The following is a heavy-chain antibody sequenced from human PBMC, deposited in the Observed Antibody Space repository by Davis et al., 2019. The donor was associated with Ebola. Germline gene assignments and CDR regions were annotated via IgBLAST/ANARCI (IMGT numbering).Heavy chain of an antibody. CDR2: INHSGST. Sequence: SETLSLTCTVSGGSFSGYYWSWIRQPPGKGLEWIGEINHSGSTNYNPSLKSRVTISVDTSKNQFSLKLSSVTAADTAVYYCARGPLQIFDYWGQGTLVTVSS. V-gene: IGHV4-34*01. CDR3: ARGPLQIFDY. CDR1: GGSFSGYY. D-gene: IGHD4-11*01. J-gene: IGHJ4*02.